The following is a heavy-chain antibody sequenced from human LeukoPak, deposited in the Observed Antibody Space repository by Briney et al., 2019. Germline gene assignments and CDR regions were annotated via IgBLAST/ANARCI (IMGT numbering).Heavy chain of an antibody. J-gene: IGHJ3*02. D-gene: IGHD6-6*01. CDR1: GGTFSSYA. V-gene: IGHV1-69*13. CDR2: IIPIFGTA. CDR3: AREIPYGLGLVRGGDAFDI. Sequence: GASVKVSCKASGGTFSSYAISWVRQAPGQGLEWMGGIIPIFGTANYAQKFQGRVTITADESTSTAYMELSSLRSEDTAVYYCAREIPYGLGLVRGGDAFDIWGQGTMVTVSS.